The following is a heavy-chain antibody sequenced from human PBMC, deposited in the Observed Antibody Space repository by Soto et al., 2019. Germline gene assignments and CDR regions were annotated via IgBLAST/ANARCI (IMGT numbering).Heavy chain of an antibody. Sequence: GGSLRLSCAASGFTFSSYGMHWVRQAPGKGLEWVAVIWYDGSNKYYADSVKGRFTISRDNSKNTLYLQMNSLRAEDTAVYYCARDEMDDYVWGSYMDFDYWDPGTLVTVSS. V-gene: IGHV3-33*01. CDR2: IWYDGSNK. CDR1: GFTFSSYG. D-gene: IGHD3-16*01. J-gene: IGHJ4*02. CDR3: ARDEMDDYVWGSYMDFDY.